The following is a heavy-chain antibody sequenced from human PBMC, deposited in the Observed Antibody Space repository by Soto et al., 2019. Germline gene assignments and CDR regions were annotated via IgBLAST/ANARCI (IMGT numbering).Heavy chain of an antibody. V-gene: IGHV4-31*03. CDR2: IYQSGTP. D-gene: IGHD2-21*02. J-gene: IGHJ4*02. CDR1: GGSISSGGYY. CDR3: ARDLRLDS. Sequence: PSETLSLTCTVSGGSISSGGYYWNWIRQYPGKGLEWIAYIYQSGTPYYNPSLKSRATISIDRSKNQFSLMLDSVTAADTAVYYCARDLRLDSWGPGTLLTVSS.